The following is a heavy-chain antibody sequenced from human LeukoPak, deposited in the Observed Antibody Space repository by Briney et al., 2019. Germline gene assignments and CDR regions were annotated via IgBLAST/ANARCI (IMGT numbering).Heavy chain of an antibody. CDR1: GFTFSSYS. Sequence: GGSLRLSCAASGFTFSSYSMNWVRQAPGKGLEWVSSISSRSSYIYYADSVKGRFTISRDNAQNSLYLQMNSLRAEDTAVYYCARPITIFGVVGDDYWGQGTLVTVSS. J-gene: IGHJ4*02. V-gene: IGHV3-21*01. CDR2: ISSRSSYI. CDR3: ARPITIFGVVGDDY. D-gene: IGHD3-3*01.